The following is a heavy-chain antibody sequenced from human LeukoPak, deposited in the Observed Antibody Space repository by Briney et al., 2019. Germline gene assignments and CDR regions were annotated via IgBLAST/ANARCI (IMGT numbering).Heavy chain of an antibody. J-gene: IGHJ4*02. CDR2: ISYDGSNK. CDR3: ARDDRVTALFDY. D-gene: IGHD2-21*02. CDR1: GFTFSSYA. Sequence: GGSLRLSCAASGFTFSSYAMHWVRQAPGKGPEWVAVISYDGSNKYYADSVKGRFTISRDNSKNTLYLQMNSLRAEDTAVYYCARDDRVTALFDYWGQGTLVTVSS. V-gene: IGHV3-30-3*01.